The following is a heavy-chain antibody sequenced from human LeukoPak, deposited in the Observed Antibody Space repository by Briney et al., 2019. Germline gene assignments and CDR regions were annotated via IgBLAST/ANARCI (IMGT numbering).Heavy chain of an antibody. CDR2: INHSGST. CDR3: ARGGPRPVALKHSITMVRGVPYYFDY. Sequence: PSETLSLTCAVYGGSFSGYYWSWIRQPPGKGLEWIGEINHSGSTNYNPSLKSRVTISVDTSKNQFSLKLSSVTAADTAVYYCARGGPRPVALKHSITMVRGVPYYFDYWGQGTLVTVSS. J-gene: IGHJ4*02. V-gene: IGHV4-34*01. CDR1: GGSFSGYY. D-gene: IGHD3-10*01.